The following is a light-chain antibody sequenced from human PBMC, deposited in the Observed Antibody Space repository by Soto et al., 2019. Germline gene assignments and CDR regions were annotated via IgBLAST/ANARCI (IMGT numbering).Light chain of an antibody. CDR3: QQYVTSPRA. CDR1: QSVSSSF. CDR2: GAS. Sequence: EIVLTQSPGTLSLSPGERATLSCRASQSVSSSFLAWYQQKPGQAPRLLIYGASNRATGIPDRFSGSGSGTDFPLTISRLEPEDFAVYYCQQYVTSPRAFGQGTKVAI. V-gene: IGKV3-20*01. J-gene: IGKJ1*01.